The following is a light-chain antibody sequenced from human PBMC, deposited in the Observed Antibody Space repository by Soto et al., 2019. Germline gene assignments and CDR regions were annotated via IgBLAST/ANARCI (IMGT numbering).Light chain of an antibody. J-gene: IGKJ1*01. Sequence: DIQMTRSPSTLTXSVGDRVTIACRASQSISNWLAWYQQKPGKAPKLLIYDASSLGSEVPSRFSGSGSGTEFTLTISSLQPDDFATYYCQHYNSYSEAFGQGTKVDIK. CDR1: QSISNW. V-gene: IGKV1-5*01. CDR2: DAS. CDR3: QHYNSYSEA.